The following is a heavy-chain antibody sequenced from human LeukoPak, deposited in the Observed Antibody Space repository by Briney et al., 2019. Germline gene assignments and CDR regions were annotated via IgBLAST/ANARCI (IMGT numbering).Heavy chain of an antibody. CDR2: SYYNGIT. V-gene: IGHV4-59*11. Sequence: WETLSHTCTVSGGSITTHFWSWIRQPPGKGLEWIWFSYYNGITNYNPSLKSRVTISVDTSKNQFSLKLNSATAADTAVYYCARVSHFDSSGYSPWGQGTLVTVSS. D-gene: IGHD3-22*01. CDR3: ARVSHFDSSGYSP. J-gene: IGHJ4*02. CDR1: GGSITTHF.